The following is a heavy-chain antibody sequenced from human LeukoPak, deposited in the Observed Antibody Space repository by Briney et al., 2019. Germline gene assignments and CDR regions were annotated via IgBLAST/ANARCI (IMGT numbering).Heavy chain of an antibody. CDR3: ARYGLLRLSEINAFHN. J-gene: IGHJ3*02. CDR1: GGSISSGGYS. D-gene: IGHD5-18*01. V-gene: IGHV4-30-4*07. CDR2: IYYSGST. Sequence: SQTLSLTCAVSGGSISSGGYSWSWIRQPPGKGLEWIGYIYYSGSTYYNPSLKSRVTISIDTSKNQFSLKLNSVTAADTAVYYCARYGLLRLSEINAFHNWGQGTMGTGSS.